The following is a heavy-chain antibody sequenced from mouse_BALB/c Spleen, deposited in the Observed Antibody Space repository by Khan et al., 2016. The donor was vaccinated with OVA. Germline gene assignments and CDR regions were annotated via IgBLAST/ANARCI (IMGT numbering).Heavy chain of an antibody. CDR2: ISTYSGNT. CDR3: TRPAYDGYYDY. D-gene: IGHD2-3*01. V-gene: IGHV1S137*01. CDR1: GYTFTDYA. J-gene: IGHJ2*01. Sequence: QVQLQQSGPELVRPGVSVKISCKGSGYTFTDYAMHWVKQSHAKSLEWIGLISTYSGNTNYKQKFKGKATRTVDKSSSTAYMELARLTSEDSAIYSCTRPAYDGYYDYWGQGTTLTVSS.